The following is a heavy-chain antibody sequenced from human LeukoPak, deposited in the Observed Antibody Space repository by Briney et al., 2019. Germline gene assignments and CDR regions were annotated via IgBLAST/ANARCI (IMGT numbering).Heavy chain of an antibody. Sequence: ASVKVSCKASGYTFTSYYMHWVRQAPGQGLEWMGIINPSGGSTSYAQKFQGRVTMTTDTSTSTAYMELRSLRSDDTAVYYCARGVYCSGGSCYSGYFDLWGRGTLVTVSS. CDR3: ARGVYCSGGSCYSGYFDL. V-gene: IGHV1-46*01. J-gene: IGHJ2*01. D-gene: IGHD2-15*01. CDR2: INPSGGST. CDR1: GYTFTSYY.